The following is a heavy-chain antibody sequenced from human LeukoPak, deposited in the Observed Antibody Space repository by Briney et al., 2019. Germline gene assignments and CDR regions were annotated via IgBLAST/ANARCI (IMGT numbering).Heavy chain of an antibody. CDR1: GGSISSSSYY. Sequence: PSETLSLTCTVSGGSISSSSYYWGWIRQPPGKGLEWIGSIYYSGSTYYNPSLKSRVTISVDTSKNQFSLKLSSVTAADTAVYYCARGPLRYFDYRGMDVWGQGTTVTVSS. D-gene: IGHD3-9*01. CDR2: IYYSGST. CDR3: ARGPLRYFDYRGMDV. J-gene: IGHJ6*02. V-gene: IGHV4-39*07.